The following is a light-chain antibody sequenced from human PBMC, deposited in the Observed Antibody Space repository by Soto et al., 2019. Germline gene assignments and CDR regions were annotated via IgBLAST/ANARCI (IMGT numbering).Light chain of an antibody. CDR1: QSISSW. V-gene: IGKV1-39*01. CDR2: AAS. Sequence: IQMTQSPSSLSASVGDRVTITCRASQSISSWLAWYQQKPGKAPKLLIYAASSLQSGVPSRFSGSGSGTDFTLTISSLQPEDFATYYCQQSYSTWTFGQGTKVDIK. CDR3: QQSYSTWT. J-gene: IGKJ1*01.